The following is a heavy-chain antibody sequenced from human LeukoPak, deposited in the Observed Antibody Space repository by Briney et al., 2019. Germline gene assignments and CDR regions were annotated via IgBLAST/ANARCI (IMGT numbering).Heavy chain of an antibody. J-gene: IGHJ3*02. CDR2: ISSSSSYI. V-gene: IGHV3-21*01. Sequence: GGSLRLSCAASGFTFCSYSMNWVRQAPGKGLEWVSSISSSSSYIYYADSVKGRFTISRDNAKNSLYLQMNSLRAEDTAVYYCPSLRGDYGDLPPDDAFDIWGQGTMVTVSS. CDR1: GFTFCSYS. D-gene: IGHD4-17*01. CDR3: PSLRGDYGDLPPDDAFDI.